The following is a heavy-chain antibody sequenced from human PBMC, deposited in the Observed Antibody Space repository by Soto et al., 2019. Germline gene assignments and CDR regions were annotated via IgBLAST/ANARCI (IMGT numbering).Heavy chain of an antibody. Sequence: PSVLMPLPCSVVEGTISSYDWRLISHTPGKGLELIGYIHYSGSNYNPSLKSRVTISVDTSMNQFSLKLSSVSAADTAVYYCARGLHYYDSSTFYPPWALHFWGQATLVT. V-gene: IGHV4-59*01. CDR3: ARGLHYYDSSTFYPPWALHF. CDR2: IHYSGS. CDR1: EGTISSYD. J-gene: IGHJ3*01. D-gene: IGHD3-22*01.